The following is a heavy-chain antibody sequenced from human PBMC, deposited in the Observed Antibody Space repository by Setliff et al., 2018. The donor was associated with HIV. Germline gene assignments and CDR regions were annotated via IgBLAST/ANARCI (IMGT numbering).Heavy chain of an antibody. CDR2: IIPILGIA. D-gene: IGHD6-19*01. V-gene: IGHV1-69*10. CDR3: ARAVSGWYARKPSFDY. CDR1: GGTFSSYA. J-gene: IGHJ4*02. Sequence: SVKVSCKASGGTFSSYAISWVRRAPGQGLEWMGGIIPILGIANYAQKFQGRVTITADKSTSTAYMELSSLRSEDTAVYYCARAVSGWYARKPSFDYWGQGTLVTVSS.